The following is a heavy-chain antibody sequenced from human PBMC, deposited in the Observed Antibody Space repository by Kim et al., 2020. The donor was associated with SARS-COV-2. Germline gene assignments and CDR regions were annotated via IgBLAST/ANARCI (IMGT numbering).Heavy chain of an antibody. CDR3: ARHLPPGGVRGRYYYYYGMDV. D-gene: IGHD3-10*01. J-gene: IGHJ6*02. Sequence: GESLKISCKGSGYSFTSYWIGWVRQMPGKGLEWMGIIYPGDSDTRYSPSFQGQVTISADKSISTAYLQWSSLKASDTAMYYCARHLPPGGVRGRYYYYYGMDVWGQGTTVTVSS. V-gene: IGHV5-51*01. CDR1: GYSFTSYW. CDR2: IYPGDSDT.